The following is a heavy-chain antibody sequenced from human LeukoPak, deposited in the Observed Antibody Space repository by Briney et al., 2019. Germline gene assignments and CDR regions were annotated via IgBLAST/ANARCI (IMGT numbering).Heavy chain of an antibody. Sequence: SGTLSLTCAVSGGSISNENWWSWVRQPPGKGLEWIGEIHHRGGTNYNPSLRSRVTISIDTSKNQFSLKLTSVTAADTAVYYCATPNDAFNIWSQGTMVTVSS. V-gene: IGHV4-4*02. J-gene: IGHJ3*02. CDR2: IHHRGGT. CDR3: ATPNDAFNI. CDR1: GGSISNENW.